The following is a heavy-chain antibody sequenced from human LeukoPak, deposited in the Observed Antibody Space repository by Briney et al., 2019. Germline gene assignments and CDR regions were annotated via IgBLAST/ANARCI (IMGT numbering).Heavy chain of an antibody. CDR3: ARVRCSGGSCPYYYYYYYMDV. Sequence: SETLSLTCTVSGGSISSYYWSWIRQPAGKGLEWIGSIYYSGSTYYNPSLKSRVTISVDTSKNQFSLKLRFVTAADTAVYYCARVRCSGGSCPYYYYYYYMDVWGKGTTVTVSS. J-gene: IGHJ6*03. D-gene: IGHD2-15*01. CDR2: IYYSGST. CDR1: GGSISSYY. V-gene: IGHV4-4*07.